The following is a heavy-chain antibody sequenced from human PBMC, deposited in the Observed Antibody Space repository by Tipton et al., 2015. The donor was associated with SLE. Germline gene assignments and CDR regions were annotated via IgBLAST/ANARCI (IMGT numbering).Heavy chain of an antibody. CDR3: AKDSKEGWELPYDAFDI. D-gene: IGHD1-26*01. CDR1: GFTFSSYG. V-gene: IGHV3-30*02. Sequence: GSLRLSCAASGFTFSSYGMHWVRQAPGKGLEWVAFIRYDGSNKYYADSVKGRFTISRDNSKNTLYLQMNSLRAEDTAVYYCAKDSKEGWELPYDAFDIWGQGTMVTVSS. CDR2: IRYDGSNK. J-gene: IGHJ3*02.